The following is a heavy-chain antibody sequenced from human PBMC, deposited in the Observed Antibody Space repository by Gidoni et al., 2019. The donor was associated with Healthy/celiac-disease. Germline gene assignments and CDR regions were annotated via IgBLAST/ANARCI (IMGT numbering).Heavy chain of an antibody. CDR1: GFTFDDYA. D-gene: IGHD2-21*01. CDR3: AKSPRRDCGGDCPHDY. CDR2: ISWNSGSI. Sequence: EVQLVESGGGLVQPGRSLRLSCAASGFTFDDYAMHWVRQAPGKGLEWVSGISWNSGSIGYADSVKGRFTISRDNAKNSLYLQMNSLRAEDTALYYCAKSPRRDCGGDCPHDYWGQGTLVTVSS. V-gene: IGHV3-9*01. J-gene: IGHJ4*02.